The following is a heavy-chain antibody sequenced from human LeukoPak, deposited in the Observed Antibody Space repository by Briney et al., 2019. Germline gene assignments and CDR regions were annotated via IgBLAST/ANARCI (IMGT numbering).Heavy chain of an antibody. CDR1: GFXFSTYA. D-gene: IGHD3-10*01. CDR3: ARTTTPHYYGSGSYALGY. V-gene: IGHV3-30-3*01. J-gene: IGHJ4*02. CDR2: ISYDGSNK. Sequence: GGSLRLSCAASGFXFSTYAMHWVRQGPGKGLEWGASISYDGSNKYYADSVKGRLTISRDNCKNTLYLQMSSLSAEDTAVYYCARTTTPHYYGSGSYALGYWGQGTLVTVPS.